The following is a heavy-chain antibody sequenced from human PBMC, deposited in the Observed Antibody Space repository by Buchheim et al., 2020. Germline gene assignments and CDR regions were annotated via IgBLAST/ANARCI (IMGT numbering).Heavy chain of an antibody. V-gene: IGHV3-33*01. Sequence: VQLGNSGGGVVQPGRFLRLSCGASGFSFSSYAMHWVRRALGQGLEWVALIWYDGSNKYYVDSGKGRFIICSATSKNMLYLQMNSLRAEDTAIYYCARGSGYYRMVADFWGQGTL. CDR2: IWYDGSNK. CDR3: ARGSGYYRMVADF. D-gene: IGHD2-8*01. CDR1: GFSFSSYA. J-gene: IGHJ4*02.